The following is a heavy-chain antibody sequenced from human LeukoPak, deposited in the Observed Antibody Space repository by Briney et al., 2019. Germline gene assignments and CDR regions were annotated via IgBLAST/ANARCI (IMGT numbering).Heavy chain of an antibody. CDR3: ARGEVVTASLPDYFYYYMDV. J-gene: IGHJ6*03. D-gene: IGHD2-21*02. CDR2: ISYDGSNK. Sequence: PGRSLRLSCAASGFTFSSYGMHWVRQAPGKGLEWVAVISYDGSNKYYADSVKGQFTISRDNSKNTLYLQMNSLRAEDTAVYYCARGEVVTASLPDYFYYYMDVWGKGTTVTISS. CDR1: GFTFSSYG. V-gene: IGHV3-30*03.